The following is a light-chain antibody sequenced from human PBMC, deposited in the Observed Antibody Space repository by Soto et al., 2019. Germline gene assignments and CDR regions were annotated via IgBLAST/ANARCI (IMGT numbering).Light chain of an antibody. CDR3: CSYAGSLWV. J-gene: IGLJ3*02. V-gene: IGLV2-11*01. Sequence: QSALTQPRSVSGSPGQSVTIYCTGTSSDVGGYNYVSWYQQHPGKAPKLMIYDVSKRPSGVPDRFSGSKSGNTASLTISGLQAEDEADYYCCSYAGSLWVFGGGTKLTVL. CDR2: DVS. CDR1: SSDVGGYNY.